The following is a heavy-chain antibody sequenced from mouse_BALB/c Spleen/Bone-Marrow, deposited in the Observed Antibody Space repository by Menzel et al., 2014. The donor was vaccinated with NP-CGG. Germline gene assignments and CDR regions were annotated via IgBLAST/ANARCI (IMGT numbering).Heavy chain of an antibody. CDR1: GYSFTGYF. D-gene: IGHD1-1*01. V-gene: IGHV1-20*02. CDR2: INPYNGDT. CDR3: AREGGYYYGSSPYFDV. Sequence: VQLQQPGPELVKPGASVKISCKASGYSFTGYFMNWVMQSHGKSLKWIGRINPYNGDTFYNQKFKGKATLTVDKSSSTAHMELRSLASEDSAVYYCAREGGYYYGSSPYFDVWGAGTTVTVSS. J-gene: IGHJ1*01.